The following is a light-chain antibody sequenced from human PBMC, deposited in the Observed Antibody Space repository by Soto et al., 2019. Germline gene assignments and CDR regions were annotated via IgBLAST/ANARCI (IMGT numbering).Light chain of an antibody. CDR2: DAS. Sequence: EIVLTQSPATLSLSPGERATLSCRASQSVSSSLAWYQQKPGQAPRLLIYDASNRATGIPARFSGGGSGTDFTLTISSLDPEDFAVYYCQQRSNWYTFGQGTKLEIK. V-gene: IGKV3-11*01. J-gene: IGKJ2*01. CDR3: QQRSNWYT. CDR1: QSVSSS.